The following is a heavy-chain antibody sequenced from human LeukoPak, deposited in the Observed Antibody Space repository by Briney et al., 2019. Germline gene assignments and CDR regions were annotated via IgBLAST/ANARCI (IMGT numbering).Heavy chain of an antibody. D-gene: IGHD3-3*01. CDR3: ARGSDDFWSGYSPSY. V-gene: IGHV1-2*02. CDR2: FNLNSART. CDR1: GDTFTGYD. Sequence: PGGXVKVSCKASGDTFTGYDMHWVRQAPGQGVEGRGFFNLNSARTNSPQKFPGTLTMTTHTSISTAYMELIRLRSDDTAVYYCARGSDDFWSGYSPSYWGQGTLVTVSS. J-gene: IGHJ4*02.